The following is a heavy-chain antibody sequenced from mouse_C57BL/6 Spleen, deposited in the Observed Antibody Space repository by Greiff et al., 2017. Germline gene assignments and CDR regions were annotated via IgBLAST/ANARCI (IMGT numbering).Heavy chain of an antibody. Sequence: QVTLKVSGPGILQPSQTLSLTCSFSGFSLSAFGMGVGWIRQPSGKGLEWLAHIWWDDDKYYNPALKSRLTISKDNSKNQVFLKIANVDTADTATYYCARIVVYYPGSSWYFDVWGTGTTVTVSS. CDR1: GFSLSAFGMG. J-gene: IGHJ1*03. D-gene: IGHD1-1*01. V-gene: IGHV8-8*01. CDR2: IWWDDDK. CDR3: ARIVVYYPGSSWYFDV.